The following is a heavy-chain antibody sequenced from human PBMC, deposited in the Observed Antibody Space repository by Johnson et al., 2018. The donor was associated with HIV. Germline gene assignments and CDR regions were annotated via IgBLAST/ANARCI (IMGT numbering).Heavy chain of an antibody. Sequence: QVLLVESGGGVVQPGRSLRLSCAASGFIFSDYAMHWVRQAPGKGLEWVAVIWDDGSHKYYADSVTGRFTVSRDNSKNTLYLQMNSLRGEDTAVYYCARGSQEMVTIWNAFDIWGQGTMVTVSS. CDR1: GFIFSDYA. J-gene: IGHJ3*02. V-gene: IGHV3-33*01. CDR3: ARGSQEMVTIWNAFDI. D-gene: IGHD5-24*01. CDR2: IWDDGSHK.